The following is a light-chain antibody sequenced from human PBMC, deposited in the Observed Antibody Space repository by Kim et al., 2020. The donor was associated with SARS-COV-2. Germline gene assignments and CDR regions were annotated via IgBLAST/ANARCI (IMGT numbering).Light chain of an antibody. CDR1: QGIRTF. J-gene: IGKJ2*01. CDR3: QQADTFPLT. Sequence: SASVGARVTITCRASQGIRTFLAWYQQRPGKAPRLLIYAASSLHSGVPSRFSGSGSGTRFTLTISSLQPEDFGTYYCQQADTFPLTFGQGTKLEI. CDR2: AAS. V-gene: IGKV1-12*01.